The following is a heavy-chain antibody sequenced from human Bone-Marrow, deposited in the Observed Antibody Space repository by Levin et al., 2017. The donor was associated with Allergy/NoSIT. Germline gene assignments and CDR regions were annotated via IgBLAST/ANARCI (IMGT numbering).Heavy chain of an antibody. D-gene: IGHD3-10*01. CDR3: TRRGREGWLGDDDYFDY. Sequence: GESLKISCAASGFAFTSYWMHWVRQAPGKGLVWVSRISSDGTTTTYADSVKGRFTISRDNAKNTLYLQMNRLRPEDTAAYYCTRRGREGWLGDDDYFDYWGQGTLVTVSS. J-gene: IGHJ4*02. CDR2: ISSDGTTT. CDR1: GFAFTSYW. V-gene: IGHV3-74*01.